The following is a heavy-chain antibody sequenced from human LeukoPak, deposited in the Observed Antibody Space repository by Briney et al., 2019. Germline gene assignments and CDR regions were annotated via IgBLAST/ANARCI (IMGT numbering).Heavy chain of an antibody. D-gene: IGHD6-19*01. J-gene: IGHJ6*02. Sequence: SVKVSCKASGGTFSSYAISWVRQAPGQGLEWMGGIIPIFGTANYAQKFQGRVTMTRDTSTSTVYMELSSLRSEDTAVYYCARVVGSGWYSRYYYYGMDVWGQGTTVTVSS. CDR2: IIPIFGTA. CDR1: GGTFSSYA. V-gene: IGHV1-69*05. CDR3: ARVVGSGWYSRYYYYGMDV.